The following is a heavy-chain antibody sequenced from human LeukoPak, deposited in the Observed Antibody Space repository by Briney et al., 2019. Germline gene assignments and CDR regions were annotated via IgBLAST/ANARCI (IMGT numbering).Heavy chain of an antibody. V-gene: IGHV3-74*01. CDR1: GFTFSNYW. CDR3: TRAGQAYGLDH. J-gene: IGHJ4*02. CDR2: INGDGSRT. D-gene: IGHD3-10*01. Sequence: AGGSLRLPCAASGFTFSNYWMHWVRHAPRKGLVWVSCINGDGSRTIYADSVKGRFTISRDNAKNTLYLQMNSLRVDDTAVYYCTRAGQAYGLDHWGQGNLVTVSS.